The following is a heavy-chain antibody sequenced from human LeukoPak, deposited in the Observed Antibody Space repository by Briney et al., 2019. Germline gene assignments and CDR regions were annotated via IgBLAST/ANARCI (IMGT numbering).Heavy chain of an antibody. Sequence: SETLSLTXTVSGGSISSSSYYWGWIRQPPGKGLEGIGSIYYSGSTYYNPSLKSRVTISVDTSKNQFSLKLSSVTAADTAVYYCASVQLGYWGQGTLVTVSS. V-gene: IGHV4-39*01. J-gene: IGHJ4*02. CDR3: ASVQLGY. CDR2: IYYSGST. CDR1: GGSISSSSYY. D-gene: IGHD1-1*01.